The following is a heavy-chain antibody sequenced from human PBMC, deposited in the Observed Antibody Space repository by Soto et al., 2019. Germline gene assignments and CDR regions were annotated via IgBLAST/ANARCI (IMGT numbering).Heavy chain of an antibody. CDR3: ARVLTTYYDYVWGQLNAFDI. CDR2: IYYGGST. J-gene: IGHJ3*02. Sequence: SETLSLTCTVSGGSISSGGYYWSWIRQHPGKGLEWIGYIYYGGSTYYNPSLKSRVTISVDTSKNQFSLKLSSVTAADTAVYYCARVLTTYYDYVWGQLNAFDIWGQGTMVTVSS. V-gene: IGHV4-31*03. CDR1: GGSISSGGYY. D-gene: IGHD3-16*01.